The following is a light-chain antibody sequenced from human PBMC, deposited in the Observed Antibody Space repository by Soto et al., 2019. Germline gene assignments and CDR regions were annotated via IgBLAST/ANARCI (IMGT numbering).Light chain of an antibody. CDR3: SAYAGSNTFV. V-gene: IGLV2-8*01. CDR1: SSDVGDNY. CDR2: EVT. J-gene: IGLJ1*01. Sequence: QSALAQPPSASGSPGQSVTISCTGTSSDVGDNYVSWYQQHLGKAPKLIIYEVTLRPSAVPDRFSGSKSGNTASLTVSGLQADDEADYYCSAYAGSNTFVFGTGTKLTVL.